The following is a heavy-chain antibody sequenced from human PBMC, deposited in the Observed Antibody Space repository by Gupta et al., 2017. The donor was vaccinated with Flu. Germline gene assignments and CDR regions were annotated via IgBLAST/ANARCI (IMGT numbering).Heavy chain of an antibody. V-gene: IGHV4-34*01. CDR3: ARGRRGMDV. CDR1: GGSFSGYF. Sequence: QVHLQQWGAGLLKPSETLSLTCGGYGGSFSGYFWSWIRQPPGKGLEWIGDISHTGSTTYNPSLESRVTISLDTSKNQFSLKLNSVTAADTAVYYCARGRRGMDVWGQGTTVTVSS. J-gene: IGHJ6*02. CDR2: ISHTGST.